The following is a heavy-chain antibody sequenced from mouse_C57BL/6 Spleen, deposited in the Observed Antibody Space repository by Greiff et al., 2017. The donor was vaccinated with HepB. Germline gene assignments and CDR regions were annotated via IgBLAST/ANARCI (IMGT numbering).Heavy chain of an antibody. D-gene: IGHD1-1*01. CDR2: IDPEYGET. CDR1: GFNFKDYY. CDR3: ARTLFGYAMDY. V-gene: IGHV14-2*01. Sequence: VQLQQSGAELVKPGASVKLSCTASGFNFKDYYMHWVKQRTEQGLEWIGRIDPEYGETKYAPKLQGKATITADTSSNTVYLMLSSLTSEDTAVYYCARTLFGYAMDYWGQGTSVTVST. J-gene: IGHJ4*01.